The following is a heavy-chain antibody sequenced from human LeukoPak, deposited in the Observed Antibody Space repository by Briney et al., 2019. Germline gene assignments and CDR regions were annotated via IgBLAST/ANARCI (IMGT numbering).Heavy chain of an antibody. Sequence: PSETLSLTCTVSGGSISSYYWSWIRQPAGKGLEWIGRIYTSGSTNYNPSLKSRVTISVDTSKNQFSLKLSSVTAADTAVYYCARVIAAAGPWDYYYMDVWGKGTTVTVSS. V-gene: IGHV4-4*07. J-gene: IGHJ6*03. CDR2: IYTSGST. CDR1: GGSISSYY. CDR3: ARVIAAAGPWDYYYMDV. D-gene: IGHD6-13*01.